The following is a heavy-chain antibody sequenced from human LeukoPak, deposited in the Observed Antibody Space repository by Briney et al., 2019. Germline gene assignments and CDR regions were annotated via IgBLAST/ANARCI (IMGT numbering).Heavy chain of an antibody. CDR3: AREGPRSGYYYWYFDL. Sequence: PGGSLRLSCAASGFTFSSYEMNWVRQAPGKGLEWVSYISSSGSTIYYADSVKGRFTISRDNAKNSLYLQMNSLRAEGTAVYYCAREGPRSGYYYWYFDLWGRGTLVTVSS. V-gene: IGHV3-48*03. D-gene: IGHD3-22*01. J-gene: IGHJ2*01. CDR2: ISSSGSTI. CDR1: GFTFSSYE.